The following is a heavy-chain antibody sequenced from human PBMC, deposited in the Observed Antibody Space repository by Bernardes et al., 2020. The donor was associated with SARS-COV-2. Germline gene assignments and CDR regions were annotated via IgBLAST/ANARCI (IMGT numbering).Heavy chain of an antibody. CDR1: GFTFSSYT. J-gene: IGHJ4*02. CDR2: ISTSSSYI. D-gene: IGHD4-4*01. V-gene: IGHV3-21*06. CDR3: ARVDFSNLYYFDY. Sequence: GSLRLSCAAAGFTFSSYTMNWVRQAPGKGLEWISSISTSSSYISYSDSVRGRFTISRDNAKNSVSLQMNSLRAEDTAVYYCARVDFSNLYYFDYWGQGTPVTVSS.